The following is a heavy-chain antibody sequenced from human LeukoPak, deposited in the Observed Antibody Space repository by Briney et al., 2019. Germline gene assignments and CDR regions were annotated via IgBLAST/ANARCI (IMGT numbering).Heavy chain of an antibody. CDR1: GGSFSGYY. CDR3: ARVGDGVEMATIFDY. V-gene: IGHV4-34*01. J-gene: IGHJ4*02. CDR2: INHSGST. Sequence: SETLSLTCAVYGGSFSGYYWSWIRQPPGKGLEWIGEINHSGSTNYNPSLKSRVTISVATSKNQFSLRLRSVSAPAAAVYYCARVGDGVEMATIFDYWGQGTLVTVSS. D-gene: IGHD5-24*01.